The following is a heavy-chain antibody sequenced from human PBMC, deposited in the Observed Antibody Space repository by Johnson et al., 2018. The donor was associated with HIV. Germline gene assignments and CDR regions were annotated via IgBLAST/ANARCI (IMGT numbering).Heavy chain of an antibody. CDR2: INWNGGST. V-gene: IGHV3-20*04. CDR1: GFTFDDYG. CDR3: ARVMAGMSGYRAFDI. D-gene: IGHD3-3*01. J-gene: IGHJ3*02. Sequence: VQLVESGGGVVRPGGSLRLSCAASGFTFDDYGMSWVRQAPGKGLEWVSGINWNGGSTGYADSVKGRFTISRDNAKNSLYLQMNSLRAEDTTLYYCARVMAGMSGYRAFDICGQGTMVTVSS.